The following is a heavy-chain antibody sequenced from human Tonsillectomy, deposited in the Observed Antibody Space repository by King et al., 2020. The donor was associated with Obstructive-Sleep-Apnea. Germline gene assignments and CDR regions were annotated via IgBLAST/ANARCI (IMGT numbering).Heavy chain of an antibody. Sequence: VQLVESGGGLVQPGGSLRLSCAASGFIFSSYAMYWVRQAPGKGLEYVSAICSHGGSPYYANSVKGRFTISRDNSKNTLYLQMGGLRVEDMAVYYCARNYSSSWTSGLGYWGQGTLVTVSS. CDR3: ARNYSSSWTSGLGY. CDR1: GFIFSSYA. V-gene: IGHV3-64*01. CDR2: ICSHGGSP. J-gene: IGHJ4*02. D-gene: IGHD6-13*01.